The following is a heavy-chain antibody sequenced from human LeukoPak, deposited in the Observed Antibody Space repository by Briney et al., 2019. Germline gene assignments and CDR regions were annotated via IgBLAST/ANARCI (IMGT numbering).Heavy chain of an antibody. Sequence: PSETLSLTCTVSGGSVSSGSYYWSWIRQPPGKGLEWIGYIYYSGSTNYNPSLKSRVTISVDTSKNQFSLKLSSVTAADTAVYYCAREVATSLLDCWGQGTLVTVSS. D-gene: IGHD5-12*01. J-gene: IGHJ4*02. CDR1: GGSVSSGSYY. CDR3: AREVATSLLDC. V-gene: IGHV4-61*01. CDR2: IYYSGST.